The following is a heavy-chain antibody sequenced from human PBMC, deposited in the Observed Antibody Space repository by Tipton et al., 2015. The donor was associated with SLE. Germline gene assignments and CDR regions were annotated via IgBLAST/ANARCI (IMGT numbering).Heavy chain of an antibody. CDR1: GGSISSGSHY. D-gene: IGHD6-19*01. Sequence: TLSLTCTVSGGSISSGSHYWSWIRQPAGKGLEWIGRIYTSGSTNYNPSLKSRVTISVDTSKNQSSLKLSSVPAADPAVYYCARDPVAGRGIDYWGQGTLVTVSS. J-gene: IGHJ4*02. V-gene: IGHV4-61*02. CDR2: IYTSGST. CDR3: ARDPVAGRGIDY.